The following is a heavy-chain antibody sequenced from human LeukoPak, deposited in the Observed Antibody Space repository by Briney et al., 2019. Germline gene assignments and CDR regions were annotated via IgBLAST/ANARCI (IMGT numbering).Heavy chain of an antibody. D-gene: IGHD4-17*01. V-gene: IGHV3-21*01. J-gene: IGHJ5*02. Sequence: GRSLRLSCAASGFTFRDCTMNWVRQSPGKGLQWVSYVSFGSSYISYADSLKGRFTISRDDAKSSVYLEMTSLRAEDTAVYYCARASTEYAVTDGFDTWGPGTLVTVSS. CDR3: ARASTEYAVTDGFDT. CDR1: GFTFRDCT. CDR2: VSFGSSYI.